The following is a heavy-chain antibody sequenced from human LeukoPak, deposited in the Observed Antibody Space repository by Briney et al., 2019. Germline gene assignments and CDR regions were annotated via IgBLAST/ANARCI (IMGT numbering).Heavy chain of an antibody. V-gene: IGHV4-61*02. D-gene: IGHD3-10*01. Sequence: SETLSLTCTVSGGSISSGSYYWSWIRQPAGKGLEWIGRIYTSGSTNHNPSLKSRVTISVDTSKNQFSLKLSSVTAADTAVYYCEAMVRGAIDYWGQGTLVTVSS. CDR3: EAMVRGAIDY. J-gene: IGHJ4*02. CDR2: IYTSGST. CDR1: GGSISSGSYY.